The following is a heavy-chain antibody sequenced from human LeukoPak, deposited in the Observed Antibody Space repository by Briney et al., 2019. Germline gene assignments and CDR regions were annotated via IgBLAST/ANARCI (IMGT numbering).Heavy chain of an antibody. V-gene: IGHV1-69-2*01. CDR2: VDPEDGET. CDR3: ATDQTGRGN. Sequence: ASVKICCKAAGYTFTDYYMHWVQQDHGKGLEWMGRVDPEDGETIYAEKFQGRVTKTADTSTDTAYMELSSLRSEDTAVYYCATDQTGRGNWGQGTLVTVSS. J-gene: IGHJ4*02. D-gene: IGHD3-16*01. CDR1: GYTFTDYY.